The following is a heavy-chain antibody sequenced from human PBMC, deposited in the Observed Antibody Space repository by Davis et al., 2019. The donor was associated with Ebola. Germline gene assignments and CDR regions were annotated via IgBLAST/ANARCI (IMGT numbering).Heavy chain of an antibody. CDR2: IKQDGSEK. CDR1: GFTFSSYW. CDR3: GRDQGPYYGMDV. J-gene: IGHJ6*02. V-gene: IGHV3-7*03. Sequence: GGSLRLSCAASGFTFSSYWMHWVRQAPGKGLEWVANIKQDGSEKYYVDSVKGRFTISRDNAKNSLYLQMNSRRAEDTAVYYCGRDQGPYYGMDVWGQGTTVTVSS.